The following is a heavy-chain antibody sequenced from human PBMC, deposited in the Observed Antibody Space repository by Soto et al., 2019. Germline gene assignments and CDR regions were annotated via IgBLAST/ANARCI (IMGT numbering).Heavy chain of an antibody. J-gene: IGHJ6*02. V-gene: IGHV4-59*01. CDR1: GGSISSYY. CDR3: ARDQAYGSGSTRYYYYGMDV. CDR2: IYYSGST. D-gene: IGHD3-10*01. Sequence: KTSETLSLTCTVSGGSISSYYWSWIRQPPGKGLEWIGYIYYSGSTNYNPSLKSRVTISVDTSKNQFSLKLSSVTAADTAVYYCARDQAYGSGSTRYYYYGMDVWGQGTTVTV.